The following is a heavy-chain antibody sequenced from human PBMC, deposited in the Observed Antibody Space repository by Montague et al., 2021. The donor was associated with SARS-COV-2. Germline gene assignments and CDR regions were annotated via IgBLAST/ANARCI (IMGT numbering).Heavy chain of an antibody. CDR2: IYDSGRS. Sequence: SETLSLTCAVYGGSFSGYSWSWIRQPPGKGLEWIGEIYDSGRSNYNQTLKSRVTMSVDTAKNQFSLRLSSVAPADTAMYYCARGQRRKNRPNIVLGTASQRPFDYWGQGALVTVSS. CDR1: GGSFSGYS. D-gene: IGHD2-21*02. CDR3: ARGQRRKNRPNIVLGTASQRPFDY. J-gene: IGHJ4*02. V-gene: IGHV4-34*01.